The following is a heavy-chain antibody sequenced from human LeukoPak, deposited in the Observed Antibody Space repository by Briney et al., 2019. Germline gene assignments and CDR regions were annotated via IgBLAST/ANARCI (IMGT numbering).Heavy chain of an antibody. J-gene: IGHJ5*02. Sequence: GGSLRLSCAASGFTFSSYSMNWVRQAPGKGLEWVSSISSSSSYIYYAGSVKGRFTISRDNAKNSLYLQMNSLRAEDTAVYYCARDHQGSTPRGWFDPWGQGTLVTVSS. V-gene: IGHV3-21*01. CDR3: ARDHQGSTPRGWFDP. CDR2: ISSSSSYI. D-gene: IGHD3-10*01. CDR1: GFTFSSYS.